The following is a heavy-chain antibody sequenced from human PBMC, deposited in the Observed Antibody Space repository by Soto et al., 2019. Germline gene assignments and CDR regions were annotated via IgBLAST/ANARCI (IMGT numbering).Heavy chain of an antibody. CDR2: IWYDGSNK. J-gene: IGHJ6*02. Sequence: QVQLVESGGGVVQPGRSLRLSCAASGFTFSSYGMHWVRQAPGKGLEWVAVIWYDGSNKYYADSVKGRFTISRDNSKNTLYLQMNSLRADDTAVYYCARDKTDIVLVWGSVYYYGMDVWGQGTTVTVSS. CDR1: GFTFSSYG. CDR3: ARDKTDIVLVWGSVYYYGMDV. D-gene: IGHD2-15*01. V-gene: IGHV3-33*01.